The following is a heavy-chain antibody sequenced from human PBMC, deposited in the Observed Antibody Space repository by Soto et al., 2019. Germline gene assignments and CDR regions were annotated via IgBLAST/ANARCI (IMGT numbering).Heavy chain of an antibody. CDR2: VRNKANSYTT. V-gene: IGHV3-72*01. CDR3: VKGHLALDN. Sequence: EVQLVESGGGLVQPGGSLRLSCTASGFTFSDSYMDWVRQAPGKGLDWVGRVRNKANSYTTEYAASVKGRFTVSRDDSKNSLYLQMNSPKTEDTAVYYCVKGHLALDNWGPGTLVTVSS. CDR1: GFTFSDSY. J-gene: IGHJ4*02.